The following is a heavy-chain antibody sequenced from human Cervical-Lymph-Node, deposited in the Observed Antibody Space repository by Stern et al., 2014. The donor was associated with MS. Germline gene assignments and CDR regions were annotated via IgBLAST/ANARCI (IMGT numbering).Heavy chain of an antibody. Sequence: QLVQSGGGLVQPGGSLRLSCAATGFTFSSYAMNWVRQAPGKGLEWVSVISDNADTTYYADSVKGRFTISRDNSKNTLYLQMISLRAEDTAVYYCAKDRLAMIVLVATYWGQGTLVTVSS. V-gene: IGHV3-23*04. CDR2: ISDNADTT. J-gene: IGHJ4*02. CDR3: AKDRLAMIVLVATY. D-gene: IGHD3-22*01. CDR1: GFTFSSYA.